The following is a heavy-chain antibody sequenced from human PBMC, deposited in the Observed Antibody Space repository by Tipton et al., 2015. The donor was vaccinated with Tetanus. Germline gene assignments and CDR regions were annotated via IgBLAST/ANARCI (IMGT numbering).Heavy chain of an antibody. CDR2: IYQTGTT. V-gene: IGHV4-30-4*08. D-gene: IGHD2/OR15-2a*01. CDR3: ARAAGFLGLTHDF. Sequence: PGLVKPSETLSLTCSVSGGSLRSGDHYWSWIRQPPGKDLEWIGYIYQTGTTYYNPSLKGRVTISMDRSNTQFSLRLDSLTAADTAVYYCARAAGFLGLTHDFWGRGTLVSVSS. CDR1: GGSLRSGDHY. J-gene: IGHJ4*02.